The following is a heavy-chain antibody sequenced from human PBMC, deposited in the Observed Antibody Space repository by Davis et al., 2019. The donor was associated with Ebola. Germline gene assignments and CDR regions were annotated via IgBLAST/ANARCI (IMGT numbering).Heavy chain of an antibody. D-gene: IGHD2-2*02. V-gene: IGHV3-74*01. J-gene: IGHJ5*02. Sequence: HTGGSLRLSCAASGFSFSDSWMHWVRQAPGKGLVWVSRINGDGTLITYADSVKGRFTISRDNSKNTLYLQMNSLRAEDTAVYYCAKNMEEYQLLYINLPFDPWGQGTLVTVSS. CDR2: INGDGTLI. CDR1: GFSFSDSW. CDR3: AKNMEEYQLLYINLPFDP.